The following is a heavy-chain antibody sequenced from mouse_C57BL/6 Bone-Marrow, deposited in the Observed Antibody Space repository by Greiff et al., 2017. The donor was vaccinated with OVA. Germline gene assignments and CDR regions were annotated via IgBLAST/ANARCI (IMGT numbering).Heavy chain of an antibody. D-gene: IGHD1-1*01. V-gene: IGHV14-3*01. CDR2: IDPANGNT. CDR1: GFNIKNTY. J-gene: IGHJ1*03. Sequence: VQLKQSVAELVRPGASVKLTCTASGFNIKNTYMHWVKQRPEQGLEWIGRIDPANGNTKYAPKFQGKATITADTSSNTAYLQLSSLTSEDTAIYYCARFSYYYGSSYRWYFDVWGTGTTVTVSS. CDR3: ARFSYYYGSSYRWYFDV.